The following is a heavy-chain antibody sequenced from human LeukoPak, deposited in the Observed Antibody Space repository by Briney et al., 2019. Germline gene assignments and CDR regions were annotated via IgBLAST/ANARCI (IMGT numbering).Heavy chain of an antibody. CDR3: ARRITGTNNWFDP. D-gene: IGHD1/OR15-1a*01. CDR1: GFTFSSYG. J-gene: IGHJ5*02. CDR2: IRYDGSNK. V-gene: IGHV3-30*02. Sequence: GGSLRLSCAAPGFTFSSYGMHWVRQAPGKGLEWVAFIRYDGSNKYYADSVKGRFTISRDNSKNTLYLQMNSLRAEDTAVYYCARRITGTNNWFDPWGQGTLVTVSP.